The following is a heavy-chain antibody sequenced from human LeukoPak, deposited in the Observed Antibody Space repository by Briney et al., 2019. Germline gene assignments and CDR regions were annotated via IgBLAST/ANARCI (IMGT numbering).Heavy chain of an antibody. CDR2: ISYDGSKK. J-gene: IGHJ4*02. CDR3: ARGESYRFDY. D-gene: IGHD1-26*01. V-gene: IGHV3-30-3*01. CDR1: GFTFRSHA. Sequence: GRSLRLSCAASGFTFRSHAMDWVRQAPGKGLEWVAVISYDGSKKYYADSVEGRFTILRDNSKNTVFLQMNSLRAEDTAVYYCARGESYRFDYWGQGTLVTVSS.